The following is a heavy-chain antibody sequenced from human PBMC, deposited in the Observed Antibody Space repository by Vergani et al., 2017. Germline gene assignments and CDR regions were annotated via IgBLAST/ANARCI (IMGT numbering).Heavy chain of an antibody. CDR3: ARDILTTSGDY. D-gene: IGHD3-9*01. J-gene: IGHJ4*02. CDR2: IIPILGTA. CDR1: GYTFTSYA. Sequence: QVQLVQSGAEVKKPGASVKVSCKASGYTFTSYAISWVRQAPGQGLEWMGRIIPILGTANYAQKFQGRVTITADESTSTAYMELSSLRSEDTAVYYCARDILTTSGDYWGQGTLVTVSS. V-gene: IGHV1-69*11.